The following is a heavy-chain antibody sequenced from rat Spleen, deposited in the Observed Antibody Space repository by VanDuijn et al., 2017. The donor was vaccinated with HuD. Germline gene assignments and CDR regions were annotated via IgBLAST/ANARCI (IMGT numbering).Heavy chain of an antibody. Sequence: EVQLQESGPGLVKPSQSLSLTCSVTAYSITSSYRWNWIRKFPGNKLEWMGYINSAGSTNYNPSLKSRISITRDTSKNQFFLHVNSVTTEDTATYYCARAYYDGTYYDHWGQGVMVTVSS. D-gene: IGHD1-12*02. V-gene: IGHV3-3*01. J-gene: IGHJ2*01. CDR1: AYSITSSYR. CDR3: ARAYYDGTYYDH. CDR2: INSAGST.